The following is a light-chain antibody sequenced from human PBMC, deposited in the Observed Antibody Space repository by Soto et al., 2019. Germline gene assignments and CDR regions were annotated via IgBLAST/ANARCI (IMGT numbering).Light chain of an antibody. V-gene: IGKV1-17*01. CDR1: QTISRN. CDR3: LQHNSYLLGVT. J-gene: IGKJ3*01. Sequence: GDRVTISCRASQTISRNXNWXQQXXGXAXXXLXXAASSLQSGVPSRFSGSGSGTEFTLTIRSLQPEDFATYYCLQHNSYLLGVTFGPGNKVDIK. CDR2: AAS.